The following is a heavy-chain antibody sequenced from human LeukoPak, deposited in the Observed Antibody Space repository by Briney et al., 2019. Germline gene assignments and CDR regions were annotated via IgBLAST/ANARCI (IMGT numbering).Heavy chain of an antibody. CDR2: INHSGST. D-gene: IGHD1-26*01. V-gene: IGHV4-34*01. J-gene: IGHJ4*02. CDR1: GGSFSGYY. Sequence: SETLSLTCAVYGGSFSGYYRSWIRQPPGRGLEWIGEINHSGSTNYNPSLKSRVTISVDTSKNQFSLKLSSVTAADTAVYYCASLVGATTNYWGQGTLVTVSS. CDR3: ASLVGATTNY.